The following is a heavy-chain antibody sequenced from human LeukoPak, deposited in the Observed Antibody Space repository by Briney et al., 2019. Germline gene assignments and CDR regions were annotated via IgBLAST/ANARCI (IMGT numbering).Heavy chain of an antibody. V-gene: IGHV3-23*01. J-gene: IGHJ5*02. CDR3: AKFRDSSSWVWFDP. CDR1: GFTFSSYA. CDR2: ISGSGGST. D-gene: IGHD6-13*01. Sequence: PEGSLRLSCAASGFTFSSYAMSWVRQAPGKGLEWVSAISGSGGSTYYADSVKGRFTISRDNSKNTLYLQMNSLRAEDTAVYYCAKFRDSSSWVWFDPWGQGTLVTVSS.